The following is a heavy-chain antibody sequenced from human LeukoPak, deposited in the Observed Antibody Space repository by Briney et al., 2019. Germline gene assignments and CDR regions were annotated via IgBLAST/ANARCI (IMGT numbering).Heavy chain of an antibody. CDR3: ASPSYYYDSSGY. D-gene: IGHD3-22*01. CDR1: GFTFSSYG. J-gene: IGHJ4*02. Sequence: GGSLRLSCAASGFTFSSYGMHWVRQAPGKGLDWVAFIHHDGSNKYYADSVRGRFTISRDNSKNTLYLQMNSLRAEDTAVYYCASPSYYYDSSGYWGQGTLVTVSS. CDR2: IHHDGSNK. V-gene: IGHV3-30*02.